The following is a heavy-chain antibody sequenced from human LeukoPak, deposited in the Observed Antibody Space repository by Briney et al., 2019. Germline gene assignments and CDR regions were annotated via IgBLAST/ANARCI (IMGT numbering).Heavy chain of an antibody. CDR3: ARADYYDSSGYGGS. CDR2: INHSGGT. D-gene: IGHD3-22*01. Sequence: SETLSLTCAVYGGSFSGFYWSWIRQPPGKGLVWIGEINHSGGTNYNPSLKSRVTISVDTSKDQFSLKLSSVTAADTAVYYCARADYYDSSGYGGSWGQGTLVTVSS. V-gene: IGHV4-34*01. J-gene: IGHJ4*02. CDR1: GGSFSGFY.